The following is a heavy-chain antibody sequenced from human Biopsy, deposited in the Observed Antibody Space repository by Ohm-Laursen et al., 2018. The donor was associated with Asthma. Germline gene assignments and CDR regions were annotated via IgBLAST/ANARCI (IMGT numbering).Heavy chain of an antibody. Sequence: TQTLTLTCTVSGFSLRNAGMGVTWIRQPPGKALEWLAHIFLNDEKSYSTSLKSRITISKDTAKSQVVLTMSSMDPVDTATYYCARVVNYDFRSGYWFDPWGQGTLVTVSS. J-gene: IGHJ5*02. CDR3: ARVVNYDFRSGYWFDP. CDR2: IFLNDEK. V-gene: IGHV2-26*01. CDR1: GFSLRNAGMG. D-gene: IGHD3-3*01.